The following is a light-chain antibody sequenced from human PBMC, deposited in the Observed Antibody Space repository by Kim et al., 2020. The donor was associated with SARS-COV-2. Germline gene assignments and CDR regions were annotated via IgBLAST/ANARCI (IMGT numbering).Light chain of an antibody. V-gene: IGLV3-1*01. Sequence: SYELTQPPSVSVSPGQTASITCSGDKLGDKYACWYQQKPGQSPVLVLYQDTKLPSGIPERFSGSNSGNTATLTIRGTQAMDEADYYCQSWDSSTVVVFGG. CDR2: QDT. CDR3: QSWDSSTVVV. J-gene: IGLJ2*01. CDR1: KLGDKY.